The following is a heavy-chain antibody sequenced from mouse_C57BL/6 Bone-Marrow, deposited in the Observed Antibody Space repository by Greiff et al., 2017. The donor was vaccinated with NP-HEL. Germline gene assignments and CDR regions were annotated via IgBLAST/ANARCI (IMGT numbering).Heavy chain of an antibody. D-gene: IGHD2-1*01. CDR1: GYTFTNYW. V-gene: IGHV1-63*01. CDR2: IYPGGGYT. J-gene: IGHJ2*01. CDR3: ARKAVTFYFDY. Sequence: VKLLESGAELVRPGTSVKMSCKASGYTFTNYWIGWAKQRPGHGLEWIGDIYPGGGYTNYNEKFKGKATLTADKSSSTAYMQFSSLTSEDSAIYYCARKAVTFYFDYWGQGTTLTVSS.